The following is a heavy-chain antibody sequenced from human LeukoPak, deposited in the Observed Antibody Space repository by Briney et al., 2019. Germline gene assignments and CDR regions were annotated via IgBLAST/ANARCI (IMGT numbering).Heavy chain of an antibody. Sequence: GASVKVSCKASGYTFTTYDINWVRQAPGQGLEWMGWISAYNGNTNYAQKLQGRVTMTTDTSTSTAYMELRSLRSDDTAVYYCARTGSGTINWFDPWGQGTLVTVSS. CDR1: GYTFTTYD. V-gene: IGHV1-18*01. CDR2: ISAYNGNT. D-gene: IGHD3-10*01. CDR3: ARTGSGTINWFDP. J-gene: IGHJ5*02.